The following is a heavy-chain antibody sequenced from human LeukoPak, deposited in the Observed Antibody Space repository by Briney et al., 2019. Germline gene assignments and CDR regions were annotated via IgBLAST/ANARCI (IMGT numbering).Heavy chain of an antibody. CDR2: ISSSGSTI. CDR1: GFTFSDYY. J-gene: IGHJ3*02. CDR3: ATERYSSGPDAFDI. Sequence: GGSLRLPCAASGFTFSDYYMSWIRQAPGKGLEWVSYISSSGSTIYYADSVKGRFTISRDNAKNSLYLQMNSLRAEDTAVYYCATERYSSGPDAFDIWGQGTMVTVSS. D-gene: IGHD6-19*01. V-gene: IGHV3-11*04.